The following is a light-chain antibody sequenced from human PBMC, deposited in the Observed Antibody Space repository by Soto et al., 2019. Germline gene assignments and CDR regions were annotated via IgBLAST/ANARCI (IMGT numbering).Light chain of an antibody. CDR2: VAS. J-gene: IGKJ4*01. V-gene: IGKV3-15*01. CDR1: QSVSSN. Sequence: EIVMTQSPATLSVSPGERATLSCRASQSVSSNLAWYQQKPGQTPTLLIYVASTRATGIPARFSGSGSGTEFTLTISSLQSEDFAVYYCQQYNVWPLTFGGGTNVEFK. CDR3: QQYNVWPLT.